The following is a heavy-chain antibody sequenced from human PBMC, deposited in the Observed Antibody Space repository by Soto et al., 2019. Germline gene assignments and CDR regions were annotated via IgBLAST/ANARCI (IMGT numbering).Heavy chain of an antibody. Sequence: QVQLQQWGAGLLKPSETLSLPCAVYGVSFSGYYWSWIRQPPGKGLEWSGEINHSGSTNYNPSLKSRVTISVDTSKSQFSLKLSSVTAADTAVYYCAGEVSSSSYFGYWGQGTLVTVSS. CDR1: GVSFSGYY. CDR2: INHSGST. V-gene: IGHV4-34*01. J-gene: IGHJ4*02. D-gene: IGHD6-6*01. CDR3: AGEVSSSSYFGY.